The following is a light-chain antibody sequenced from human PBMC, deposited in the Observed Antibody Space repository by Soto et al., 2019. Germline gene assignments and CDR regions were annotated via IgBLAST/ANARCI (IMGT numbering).Light chain of an antibody. Sequence: AIRMTQSPSSLSASTGDRVTITYRASQGINSYLAWYKQKPGKAPKLLNYDASTLQKGVTSRISGSGSGTDFTLTISCLQSEDFATYYCQQYYSYPFTFGQGTRLEIK. J-gene: IGKJ5*01. CDR3: QQYYSYPFT. V-gene: IGKV1-8*01. CDR1: QGINSY. CDR2: DAS.